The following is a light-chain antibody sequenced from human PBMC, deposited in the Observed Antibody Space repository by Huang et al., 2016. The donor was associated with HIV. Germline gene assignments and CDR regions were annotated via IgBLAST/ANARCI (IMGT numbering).Light chain of an antibody. CDR2: SPS. CDR3: QQSYSTPRMYT. V-gene: IGKV1-39*01. CDR1: QSISIY. J-gene: IGKJ2*01. Sequence: DIQMTQSPSSLSASVGDRVTISCRASQSISIYLNWYHQRPGKAPKRLIYSPSNLKSGSPSRFSGSGSGTNFTLTISSLQPEDYATYYCQQSYSTPRMYTFGQGTKLEIK.